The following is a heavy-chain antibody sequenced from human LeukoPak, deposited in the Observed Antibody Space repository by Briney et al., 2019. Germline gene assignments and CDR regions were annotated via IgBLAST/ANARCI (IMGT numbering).Heavy chain of an antibody. CDR3: ASVYSSTSWDY. J-gene: IGHJ4*02. D-gene: IGHD6-13*01. CDR1: GYSFTTYW. CDR2: IFPADSDT. Sequence: GESLKISCRASGYSFTTYWIGWVRQMPGKGLEWMGVIFPADSDTRYSPSFQGQVTISADKSISTGYLQWSSLKASDTAMYYCASVYSSTSWDYWGQGTLVTVSS. V-gene: IGHV5-51*01.